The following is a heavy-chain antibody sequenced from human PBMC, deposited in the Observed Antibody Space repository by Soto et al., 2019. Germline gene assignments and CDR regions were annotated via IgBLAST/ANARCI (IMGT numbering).Heavy chain of an antibody. Sequence: GGSLRLSCAASGFTFSSYAMSWVRQAPGKGLEWVSAISGSGGSTYYADSVKGRFTISRDNSKNTLYLQMNSLRAEDTAVYYCAKPHCSGGSCYRFSGTYYYGMDVCGQGTTVTVSS. CDR1: GFTFSSYA. CDR2: ISGSGGST. J-gene: IGHJ6*02. CDR3: AKPHCSGGSCYRFSGTYYYGMDV. D-gene: IGHD2-15*01. V-gene: IGHV3-23*01.